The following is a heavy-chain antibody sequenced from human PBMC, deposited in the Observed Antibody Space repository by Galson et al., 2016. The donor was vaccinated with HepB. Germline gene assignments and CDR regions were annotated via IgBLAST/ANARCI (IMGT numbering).Heavy chain of an antibody. CDR3: ARGAVSHD. CDR1: GYTFTTHG. V-gene: IGHV1-18*01. CDR2: ISTSDDNI. D-gene: IGHD6-19*01. J-gene: IGHJ4*02. Sequence: SVKVSCKASGYTFTTHGVTWVRQAPGQGLEWVGWISTSDDNIQYSQKLQGRVTMTTDTSTTTAYMELRSLRSDDTAVYYWARGAVSHDWGQGTLVTVSS.